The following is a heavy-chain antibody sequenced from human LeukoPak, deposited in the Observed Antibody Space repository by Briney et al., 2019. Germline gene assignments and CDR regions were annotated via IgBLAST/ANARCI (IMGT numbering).Heavy chain of an antibody. CDR1: GGTFSSYA. J-gene: IGHJ4*02. Sequence: SVKLSCKASGGTFSSYAISWVRQAPGQGLEWMGRIIPILGIANYAQKFQGRVTITADKSTSTAYTELSSLRSEDTAVYYCARGPQGGSCYDYWGQGTLVTVSS. CDR2: IIPILGIA. D-gene: IGHD2-15*01. CDR3: ARGPQGGSCYDY. V-gene: IGHV1-69*04.